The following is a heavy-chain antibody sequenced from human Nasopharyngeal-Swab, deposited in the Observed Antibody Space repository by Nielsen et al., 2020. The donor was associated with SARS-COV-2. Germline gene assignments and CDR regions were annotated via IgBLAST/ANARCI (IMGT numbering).Heavy chain of an antibody. CDR1: GGSISSSNW. CDR2: IYHSGST. V-gene: IGHV4-4*02. J-gene: IGHJ5*02. Sequence: SETLSLTCAVSGGSISSSNWWSWVRQPPGKGLEWIGEIYHSGSTNYNPSLRSRVTISVDKSKNQFSLKLSSVTAADTAVYYCARQGFEEYHWFDPWGQGTLVTVSS. D-gene: IGHD3-10*01. CDR3: ARQGFEEYHWFDP.